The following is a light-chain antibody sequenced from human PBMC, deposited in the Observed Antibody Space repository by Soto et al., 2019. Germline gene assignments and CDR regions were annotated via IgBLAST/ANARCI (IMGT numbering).Light chain of an antibody. CDR1: QSVRSN. V-gene: IGKV3-15*01. J-gene: IGKJ1*01. Sequence: EIVVTQSPATLSVSPGERITLSCRASQSVRSNLAWYQQRPGQAPRLLIYGASTRATGIPARFSGSGSGTEFTLTISSLQSEDFAVYYCQQYNNWPPWTFGQGTKVEIK. CDR2: GAS. CDR3: QQYNNWPPWT.